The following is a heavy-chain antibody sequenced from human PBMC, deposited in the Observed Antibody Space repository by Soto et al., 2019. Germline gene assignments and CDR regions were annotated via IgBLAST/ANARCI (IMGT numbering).Heavy chain of an antibody. CDR2: IKSKTDGGTT. V-gene: IGHV3-15*07. J-gene: IGHJ6*02. CDR3: TTAGSGSYFIVFYYYYGMDV. Sequence: GGSLRLSCAASGFTFSNAWMNWVRQAPGKGLEWVGRIKSKTDGGTTDYAAPVKGRFTISRDDSKNTLYLQMNSLKTEDTAVYYCTTAGSGSYFIVFYYYYGMDVWGQGTTVTVSS. CDR1: GFTFSNAW. D-gene: IGHD1-26*01.